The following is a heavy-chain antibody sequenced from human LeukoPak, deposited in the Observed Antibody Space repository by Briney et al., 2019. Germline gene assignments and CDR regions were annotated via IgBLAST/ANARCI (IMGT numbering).Heavy chain of an antibody. D-gene: IGHD3-3*01. J-gene: IGHJ4*02. Sequence: GGSLRLSCAASGFTFNGYWMSWVRQAPGKGLEWVAFIRYDGSNKYYADSVKGRFTISRDNSKNTLYLQMNSLRAEDTAVYYCAKEGTFWSGYYTELRYWGQGTLVTVSS. CDR2: IRYDGSNK. V-gene: IGHV3-30*02. CDR1: GFTFNGYW. CDR3: AKEGTFWSGYYTELRY.